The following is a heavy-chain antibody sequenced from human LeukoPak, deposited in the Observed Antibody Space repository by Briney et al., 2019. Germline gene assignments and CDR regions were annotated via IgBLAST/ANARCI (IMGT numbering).Heavy chain of an antibody. CDR1: GFSLRDYW. J-gene: IGHJ4*02. V-gene: IGHV3-23*01. D-gene: IGHD3-22*01. CDR3: AKYYYDSSGYYITPPARAPDY. Sequence: GGSLRLSCVASGFSLRDYWMTWVRQAPGKGLEWVSAISGGGISTYYADSVKGRFTISRDNSQNTLYLQMNSLTAEDTAVYYCAKYYYDSSGYYITPPARAPDYWGQGTLVTVSS. CDR2: ISGGGIST.